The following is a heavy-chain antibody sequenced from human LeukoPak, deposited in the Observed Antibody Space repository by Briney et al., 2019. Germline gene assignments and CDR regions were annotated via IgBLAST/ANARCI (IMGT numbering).Heavy chain of an antibody. J-gene: IGHJ4*02. D-gene: IGHD5-12*01. CDR3: TKGARGYYADY. CDR2: ISSSGGST. V-gene: IGHV3-23*01. Sequence: GGSLRLSCAASGFTFSSYAMIWVRQAPGKGLEWVSTISSSGGSTYYADSVKGRFTISRDTSKNTLFLQMNSLKAEDTAVYYCTKGARGYYADYWGQGTLVTVSS. CDR1: GFTFSSYA.